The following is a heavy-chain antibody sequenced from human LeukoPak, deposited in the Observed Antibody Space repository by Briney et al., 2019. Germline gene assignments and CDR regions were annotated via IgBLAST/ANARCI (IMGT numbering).Heavy chain of an antibody. J-gene: IGHJ4*02. D-gene: IGHD3-9*01. CDR2: TYFRSKWSN. CDR3: ARTVATYYDILTGYDVFDS. V-gene: IGHV6-1*01. Sequence: SQTLSLTCAISGESVSSNGSAWNWLRQSPSRGLEWLGRTYFRSKWSNDFAVSVKDRITFNTDTSNNQVSLHLTSVSPEDTAVYYCARTVATYYDILTGYDVFDSWGQGTLVTVSS. CDR1: GESVSSNGSA.